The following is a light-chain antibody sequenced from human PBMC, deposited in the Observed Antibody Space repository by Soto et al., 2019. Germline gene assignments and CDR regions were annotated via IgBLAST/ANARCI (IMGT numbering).Light chain of an antibody. CDR3: SSYTSTSTLV. V-gene: IGLV2-14*01. CDR2: DVG. Sequence: QSALTQPASVSGSPGQSITISCTGTSSDVGSYNYVSWYQQHPGKAPKLMIYDVGNRPSGVSNRFSGSKSGNTASLTISGLQSEDEADYYCSSYTSTSTLVFGTGTKVNVL. J-gene: IGLJ1*01. CDR1: SSDVGSYNY.